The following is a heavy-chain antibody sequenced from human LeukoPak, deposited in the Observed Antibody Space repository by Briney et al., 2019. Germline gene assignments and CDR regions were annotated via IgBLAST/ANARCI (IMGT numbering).Heavy chain of an antibody. CDR3: ARPVSRDGYDLFDY. CDR2: INPNSGGT. CDR1: GYTFTGYY. D-gene: IGHD5-24*01. J-gene: IGHJ4*02. Sequence: ASVKVSCKASGYTFTGYYMHWVRQAPGQGLEWMGWINPNSGGTNYAQKFQGRVTMTRDTSISTAYMELSRLRSDDTAVYYCARPVSRDGYDLFDYWGQGTLVTVSS. V-gene: IGHV1-2*02.